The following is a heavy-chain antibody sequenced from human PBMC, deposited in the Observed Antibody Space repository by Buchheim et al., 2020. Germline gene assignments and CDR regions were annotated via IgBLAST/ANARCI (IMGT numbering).Heavy chain of an antibody. CDR2: INPNSGGT. Sequence: QVQLVQSGAEVKKPGASVKVSCKASGYTFTGYYMHWVRQAPGQGLEWMGWINPNSGGTNYAQKFQGWVTMTRDTSISTAYMELSRLRSDDTAVYYCAREIVVVPAARRGNALDYYYYYYMDVWGKGTT. V-gene: IGHV1-2*04. CDR1: GYTFTGYY. D-gene: IGHD2-2*01. J-gene: IGHJ6*03. CDR3: AREIVVVPAARRGNALDYYYYYYMDV.